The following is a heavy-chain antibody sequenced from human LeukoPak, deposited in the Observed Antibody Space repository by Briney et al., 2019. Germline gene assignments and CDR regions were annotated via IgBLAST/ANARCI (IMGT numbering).Heavy chain of an antibody. V-gene: IGHV1-46*01. J-gene: IGHJ5*02. CDR3: ARGTHHKWIPWGHNWFDP. CDR1: GYTFTSYY. Sequence: ASVKVSCKASGYTFTSYYMHWVRQAPGQGLEWMRIINPSGGSTNCAQKFQGRVTMTRDTSTSTVYMELSSLRSEDTAVYYCARGTHHKWIPWGHNWFDPWGQGTLVTVSS. D-gene: IGHD5-12*01. CDR2: INPSGGST.